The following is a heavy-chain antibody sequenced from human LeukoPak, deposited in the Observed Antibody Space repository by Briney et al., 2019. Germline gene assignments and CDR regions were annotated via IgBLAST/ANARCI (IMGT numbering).Heavy chain of an antibody. J-gene: IGHJ6*03. CDR1: GFTFDDYT. CDR3: AKGDDEAAYYNSRMDV. D-gene: IGHD3-9*01. Sequence: PGGSLRLSCAASGFTFDDYTMHWVRQAPGKGLEWVSLISWDGGSTYYADSVKGRFTISRDNSKNSLYLQMNSLRTEDTALYYCAKGDDEAAYYNSRMDVWGKGTTVTVSS. CDR2: ISWDGGST. V-gene: IGHV3-43*01.